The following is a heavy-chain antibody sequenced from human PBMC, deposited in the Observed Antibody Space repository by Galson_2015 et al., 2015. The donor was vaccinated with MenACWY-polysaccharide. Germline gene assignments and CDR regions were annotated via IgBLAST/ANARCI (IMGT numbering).Heavy chain of an antibody. J-gene: IGHJ4*02. CDR3: ATHLDWAFDY. Sequence: SLRLSCAASGFTFSRYWMTWVRQAPGKRPEWVANNNPDGSGKYYVDSMKGRFTISRDNVKNTLHLQVDSLRGEDTAVYYCATHLDWAFDYWGQGTLVTVSS. D-gene: IGHD3-9*01. V-gene: IGHV3-7*01. CDR1: GFTFSRYW. CDR2: NNPDGSGK.